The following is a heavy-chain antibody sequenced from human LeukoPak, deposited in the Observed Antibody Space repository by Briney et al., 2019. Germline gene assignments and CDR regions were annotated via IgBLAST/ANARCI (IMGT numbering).Heavy chain of an antibody. D-gene: IGHD6-13*01. CDR1: GYTFTSYY. CDR3: ARSNQNFSPNSSPGH. Sequence: ASVKVSCKASGYTFTSYYMHWVRQAPGQGLEWMGIINPSGGSTTYAQKFQGRLTMTRDMSTSTVYMELSSLRSEDTAMYYCARSNQNFSPNSSPGHWGQGTLVTVSS. J-gene: IGHJ4*02. V-gene: IGHV1-46*01. CDR2: INPSGGST.